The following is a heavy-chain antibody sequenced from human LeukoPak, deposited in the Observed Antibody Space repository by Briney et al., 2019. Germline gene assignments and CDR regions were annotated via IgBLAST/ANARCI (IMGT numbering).Heavy chain of an antibody. J-gene: IGHJ6*03. V-gene: IGHV3-7*01. CDR3: ARVHRGYCSSTSCYGVYYYYYMDV. Sequence: GGSLRLSCAASGFTFSSYWMSWVRQAPGKGLEWVANIKQDGSEKYYVDSVKGRFTISRDNAKNSLYLQMNSLRAEDTAVYYCARVHRGYCSSTSCYGVYYYYYMDVWGKGTPVTVSS. CDR1: GFTFSSYW. D-gene: IGHD2-2*01. CDR2: IKQDGSEK.